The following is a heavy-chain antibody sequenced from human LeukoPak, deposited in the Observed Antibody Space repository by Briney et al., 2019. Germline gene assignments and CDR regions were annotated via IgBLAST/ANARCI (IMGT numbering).Heavy chain of an antibody. Sequence: GGSLRLSCAASGFTFSSYSMNWVRQAPGKGLEWVSSISSSSSYIYYADSVKGRFTISRDNAKNSLYLQMNSLRAEDTAVHYCARDVFFDDSSGYYYWGQGTLVTVSS. D-gene: IGHD3-22*01. CDR3: ARDVFFDDSSGYYY. CDR1: GFTFSSYS. V-gene: IGHV3-21*01. J-gene: IGHJ4*02. CDR2: ISSSSSYI.